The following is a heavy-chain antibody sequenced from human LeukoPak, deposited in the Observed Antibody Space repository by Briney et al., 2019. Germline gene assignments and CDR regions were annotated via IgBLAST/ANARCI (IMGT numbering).Heavy chain of an antibody. V-gene: IGHV3-30*02. D-gene: IGHD3-10*01. CDR1: GFTFSSYG. J-gene: IGHJ4*02. Sequence: GGSLRLSCAASGFTFSSYGMHRVRQAPGKGLEWVAFIRYDGSNKYYADSVKGRFTISRDNSKNTLYLQMNSLRAEDTAVYYCAKDPSTSVYGSGSYYKAHFDYWGQGTLVTVSS. CDR2: IRYDGSNK. CDR3: AKDPSTSVYGSGSYYKAHFDY.